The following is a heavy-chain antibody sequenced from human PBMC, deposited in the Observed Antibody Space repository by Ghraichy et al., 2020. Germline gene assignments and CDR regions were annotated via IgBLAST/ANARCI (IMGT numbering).Heavy chain of an antibody. D-gene: IGHD3-9*01. CDR2: ISGSGGST. CDR3: ALRYFDWLSFDY. V-gene: IGHV3-23*01. CDR1: GFTFSSYA. Sequence: GGSLRLSCAASGFTFSSYAMSWVRQAPGEGLEWVSTISGSGGSTYYADSVKGRFTISRDNSKNTLYVQMNSLRAEDTALYYCALRYFDWLSFDYWGQGTLVTVSS. J-gene: IGHJ4*02.